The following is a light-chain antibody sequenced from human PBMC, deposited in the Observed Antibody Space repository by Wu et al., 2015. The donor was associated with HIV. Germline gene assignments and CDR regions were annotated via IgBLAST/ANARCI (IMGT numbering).Light chain of an antibody. CDR3: QTAIT. Sequence: EIVLTQSPGTLSLSPGERATLSCRASEDLASDYLAWFQQRPGQAPTLLIYGASYRATGVPDRFSASGSGADFSLTIRGLEPEDFAVYYCQTAITFGQGTRLEIK. CDR2: GAS. J-gene: IGKJ5*01. V-gene: IGKV3-20*01. CDR1: EDLASDY.